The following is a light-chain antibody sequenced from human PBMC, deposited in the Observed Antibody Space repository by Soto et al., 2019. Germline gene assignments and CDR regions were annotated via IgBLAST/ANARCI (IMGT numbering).Light chain of an antibody. V-gene: IGLV2-14*01. CDR3: SSYTSSSTLV. CDR2: EVS. Sequence: QSALTQPASVSGSPGQSITISCTGTSSDVGGYNYVSWYQQHPGKAPKLMIYEVSNRPSGVSNRFSGYKSGNTASLTISGLQAEDEADYYCSSYTSSSTLVFGAGTQVTVL. CDR1: SSDVGGYNY. J-gene: IGLJ1*01.